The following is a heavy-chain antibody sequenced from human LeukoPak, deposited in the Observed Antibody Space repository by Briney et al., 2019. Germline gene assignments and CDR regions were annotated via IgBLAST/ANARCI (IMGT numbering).Heavy chain of an antibody. CDR3: ARTSEGYCRSTRCWAYYYYMDV. V-gene: IGHV4-34*01. CDR1: GGSFSGCY. J-gene: IGHJ6*03. Sequence: SETLSLTCAVYGGSFSGCYWSWIRQPPGKGLEWIGEINHSGSTNYNPSLKSRVTISVDTSKNQFSLKLRSVTAADTAVYYCARTSEGYCRSTRCWAYYYYMDVWGKGTTVTISS. D-gene: IGHD2-2*01. CDR2: INHSGST.